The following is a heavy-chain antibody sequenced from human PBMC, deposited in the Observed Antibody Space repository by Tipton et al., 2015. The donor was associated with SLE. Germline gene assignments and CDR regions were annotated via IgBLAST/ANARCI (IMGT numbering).Heavy chain of an antibody. D-gene: IGHD3-10*01. CDR2: INHSGST. J-gene: IGHJ3*02. V-gene: IGHV4-34*01. CDR1: GFTFSSYA. CDR3: ARDRAFYYGSGPDAFDI. Sequence: LRLSCAASGFTFSSYAMSWVRQPPGKGLEWIGEINHSGSTNYNPSLKSRVTISVDTSKNQFSLKLSSVTAADTAVYYCARDRAFYYGSGPDAFDIWGQGTMVTVSS.